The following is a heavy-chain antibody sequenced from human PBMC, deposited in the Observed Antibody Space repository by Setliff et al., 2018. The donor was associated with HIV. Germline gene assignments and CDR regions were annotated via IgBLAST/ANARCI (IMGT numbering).Heavy chain of an antibody. D-gene: IGHD5-18*01. J-gene: IGHJ4*02. CDR2: ISSTGNVM. V-gene: IGHV3-48*04. CDR1: GFSFSSYW. CDR3: ASRGYNYGRRPVYFDR. Sequence: PGESLKISCAASGFSFSSYWMSWVRQAPGKGLEWVSHISSTGNVMDYADFVKGRFTISRDNARKSLYLEMHSLRAEDTAVYYCASRGYNYGRRPVYFDRWGQGTLVTVSS.